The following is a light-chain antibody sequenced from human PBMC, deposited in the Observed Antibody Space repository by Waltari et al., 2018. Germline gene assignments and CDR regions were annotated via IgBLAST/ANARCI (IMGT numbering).Light chain of an antibody. CDR1: SSDVGSYKY. Sequence: QSALPQPRSVSGSPGQSVTIPCTGTSSDVGSYKYVSWYQQHPGKAPKLIIYDVSQRLSGVPDRFSGSKSGNTASLTISGLEADDEADYFCTSYAGAYTVFGGGTKLTVL. CDR2: DVS. CDR3: TSYAGAYTV. V-gene: IGLV2-11*01. J-gene: IGLJ2*01.